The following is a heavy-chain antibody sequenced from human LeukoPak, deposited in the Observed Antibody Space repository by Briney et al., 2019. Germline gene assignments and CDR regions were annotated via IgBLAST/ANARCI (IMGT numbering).Heavy chain of an antibody. J-gene: IGHJ4*02. CDR3: AKLGMIEYFDY. CDR1: GFTVSSNY. D-gene: IGHD3-22*01. CDR2: ITSSSSYT. V-gene: IGHV3-21*04. Sequence: GGSLRLSCAASGFTVSSNYMSWVRQAPGKGLEWISSITSSSSYTFYADSVKGRFTISRDNSKNTLYLQMNSLRAEDTAVYYCAKLGMIEYFDYWGQGTLVTVSS.